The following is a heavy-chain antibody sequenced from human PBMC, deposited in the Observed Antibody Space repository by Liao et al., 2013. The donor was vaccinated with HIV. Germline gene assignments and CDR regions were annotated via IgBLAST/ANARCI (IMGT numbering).Heavy chain of an antibody. J-gene: IGHJ4*02. CDR2: IYHDGST. V-gene: IGHV4-30-2*01. CDR3: ARGAQQLAVDY. CDR1: SGSISSAGYS. Sequence: QVQLQESGSGLVKPSQTLSLTCAVSSGSISSAGYSWNWIRQTPGKGLEWIGYIYHDGSTYYSPSLKSRVTISVDTSKNQFSLKLSSVTAADTAVYYCARGAQQLAVDYWGQGTLVTVSS. D-gene: IGHD6-13*01.